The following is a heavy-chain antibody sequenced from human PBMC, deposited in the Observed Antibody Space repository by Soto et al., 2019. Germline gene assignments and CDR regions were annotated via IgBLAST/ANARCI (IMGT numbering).Heavy chain of an antibody. D-gene: IGHD5-18*01. V-gene: IGHV4-61*08. CDR3: ARDRGYSYGYGQWGMDV. CDR1: GGSISSGGYS. J-gene: IGHJ6*02. CDR2: IYYSGST. Sequence: PSETLSLTCAVSGGSISSGGYSWSWIRQPPGKGLEWIGYIYYSGSTNYNPSLKSRVTISVDTSKNQFSLKLSSVTAADTAVYYCARDRGYSYGYGQWGMDVWGQGTTVTVSS.